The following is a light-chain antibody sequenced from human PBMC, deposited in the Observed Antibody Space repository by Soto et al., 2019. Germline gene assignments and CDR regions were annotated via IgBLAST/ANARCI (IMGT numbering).Light chain of an antibody. CDR2: DAS. CDR1: QSVSNY. J-gene: IGKJ4*01. CDR3: QQRSIWPPLT. V-gene: IGKV3-11*01. Sequence: EIVLTQSPATLSLSPGERATLSCRASQSVSNYLVCYQQKPGQAPRLLIYDASNRAPGIPARFSGSGSGTDFTLSISSLESEDSAVYYCQQRSIWPPLTYGGGTKGEIK.